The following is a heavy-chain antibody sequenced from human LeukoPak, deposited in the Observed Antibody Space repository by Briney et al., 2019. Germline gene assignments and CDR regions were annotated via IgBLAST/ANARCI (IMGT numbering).Heavy chain of an antibody. Sequence: ASVKVSCKASGYTFTDYYMHWVRQAPGQGLEWMGWINPNSGGTNYAQKFQGRVTMTRDTSISTAYMELGRLSCDETAVYYCARSLGYCSGGSCYENSEFNYWGQGTLVTVSS. CDR2: INPNSGGT. D-gene: IGHD2-15*01. V-gene: IGHV1-2*02. J-gene: IGHJ4*02. CDR3: ARSLGYCSGGSCYENSEFNY. CDR1: GYTFTDYY.